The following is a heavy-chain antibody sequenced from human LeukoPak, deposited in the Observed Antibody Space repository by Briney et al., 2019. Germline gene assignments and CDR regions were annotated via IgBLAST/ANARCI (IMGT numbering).Heavy chain of an antibody. Sequence: ASVKVSRKASGYTFTSYYMHWVRQAPGQGLEWMGIINPSGGSTSYAQKFQGRVTMTRDMSTSTVYMELSSLRSEDTAVYYCARDRFGSGSYYYYYMDVWGKGTTVTVSS. CDR3: ARDRFGSGSYYYYYMDV. CDR2: INPSGGST. D-gene: IGHD3-10*01. V-gene: IGHV1-46*01. J-gene: IGHJ6*03. CDR1: GYTFTSYY.